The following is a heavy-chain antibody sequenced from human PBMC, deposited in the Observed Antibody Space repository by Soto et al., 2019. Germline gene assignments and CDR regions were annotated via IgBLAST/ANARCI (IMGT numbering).Heavy chain of an antibody. CDR3: ARPYSSNSNWFDP. V-gene: IGHV3-33*01. D-gene: IGHD6-19*01. Sequence: GSLRLSCAASGFTFSNYGMHWVRQAPGKGLEWVAVLRDDADDTYYADSVKGRFTISRDNSKNTLYLQMRSLRAEDTAVYYCARPYSSNSNWFDPWGQGTLVTVSS. J-gene: IGHJ5*02. CDR1: GFTFSNYG. CDR2: LRDDADDT.